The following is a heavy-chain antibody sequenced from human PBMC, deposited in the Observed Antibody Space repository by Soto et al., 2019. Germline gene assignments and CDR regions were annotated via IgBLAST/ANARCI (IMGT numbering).Heavy chain of an antibody. J-gene: IGHJ6*02. V-gene: IGHV4-34*12. CDR1: GGSFGAYY. CDR3: ARQRPTDGRWEFANYYGMDV. Sequence: KPSETLSFTCAVYGGSFGAYYWSWVRQPPGKGLEWIGEIIHSESTKYNPSLKSRVTISVDTSKNQFSLKLSSVTAADTAVYYCARQRPTDGRWEFANYYGMDVWSQGTPVTVS. D-gene: IGHD1-26*01. CDR2: IIHSEST.